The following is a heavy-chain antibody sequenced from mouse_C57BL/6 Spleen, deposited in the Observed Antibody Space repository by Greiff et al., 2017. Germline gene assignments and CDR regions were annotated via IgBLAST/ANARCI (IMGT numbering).Heavy chain of an antibody. J-gene: IGHJ4*01. CDR1: GYTFTSYW. Sequence: QVHVKQSGAELVKPGASVKLSCKASGYTFTSYWMHWVKQRPGQGLEWSGMIHPNSGSTNYNEKFKSKATLTVDKSSSTAYMQLSSLTSEDSAVYYCAREDGNYPYAMDYWGQGTSVTVSS. CDR3: AREDGNYPYAMDY. D-gene: IGHD2-1*01. CDR2: IHPNSGST. V-gene: IGHV1-64*01.